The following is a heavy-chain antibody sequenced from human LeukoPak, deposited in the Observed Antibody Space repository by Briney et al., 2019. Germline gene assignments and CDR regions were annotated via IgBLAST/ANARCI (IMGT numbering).Heavy chain of an antibody. Sequence: PGGSLRLSCAASGFTFSNSAMSWVRQAPGKGLEWVSIISGSGGTPYYTDSVKGRFTISRDNSKNTLYLQMNSLRAEDTAVYYCAKTRGISISGVVPLCDYWGQGTLVTVSS. CDR3: AKTRGISISGVVPLCDY. CDR1: GFTFSNSA. V-gene: IGHV3-23*01. J-gene: IGHJ4*02. CDR2: ISGSGGTP. D-gene: IGHD3-3*01.